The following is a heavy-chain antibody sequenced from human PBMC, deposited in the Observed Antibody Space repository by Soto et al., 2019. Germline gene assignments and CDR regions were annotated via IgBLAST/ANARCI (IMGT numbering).Heavy chain of an antibody. CDR1: GYPFTSYA. J-gene: IGHJ6*02. V-gene: IGHV1-3*01. CDR3: AEDYYGPAPDGYYYYYGMDV. Sequence: GASVKVSCKASGYPFTSYAMHWVRQAPGQRLEWMGWINAGNGNTKYSQKFQGRVTITRDTSASTAYMELSSLRSEDTAVYYCAEDYYGPAPDGYYYYYGMDVWGQGTTVTVSS. CDR2: INAGNGNT. D-gene: IGHD3-10*01.